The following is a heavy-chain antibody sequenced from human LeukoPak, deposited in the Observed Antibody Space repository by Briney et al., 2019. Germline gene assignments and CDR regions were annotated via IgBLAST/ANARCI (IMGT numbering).Heavy chain of an antibody. V-gene: IGHV1-46*01. Sequence: ASVKVSCKASGYTFTNFYMHWVRQAPGQGLEWLGVIIPSGGASTYAQSFQGRVTMTRDTSSSTVYMALSSLRSEDTAVYYCARGLIFAFDIWGQGTMVTVSS. CDR2: IIPSGGAS. CDR3: ARGLIFAFDI. D-gene: IGHD2/OR15-2a*01. CDR1: GYTFTNFY. J-gene: IGHJ3*02.